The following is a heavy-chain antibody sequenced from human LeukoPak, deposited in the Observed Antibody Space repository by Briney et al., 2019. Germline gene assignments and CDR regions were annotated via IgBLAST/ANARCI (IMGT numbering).Heavy chain of an antibody. CDR3: ATNPRFLEWLFCDY. CDR2: ISGSGGST. CDR1: GFTFSSYA. V-gene: IGHV3-23*01. J-gene: IGHJ4*02. D-gene: IGHD3-3*01. Sequence: PGGSLRLSCAASGFTFSSYAMSWVRQAPGTGLERVSAISGSGGSTYYADSVKGRFTISRDNSKNTLYLQMNSLRAEDTAVYYCATNPRFLEWLFCDYWGQGTLVTVSS.